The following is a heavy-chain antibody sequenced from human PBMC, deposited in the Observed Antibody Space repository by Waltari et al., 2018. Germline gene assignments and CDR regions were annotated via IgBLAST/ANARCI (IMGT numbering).Heavy chain of an antibody. CDR2: IIPILGIA. V-gene: IGHV1-69*02. D-gene: IGHD3-16*01. Sequence: QVQLVQSGAEVKKPGSSVKVSCKASGGTFSSYTISWVRQAPGQGLEWMGRIIPILGIANYAQKFQGRVTITADKSTSTAYMELSSLRSEDTAVYYCARREGGYYFDYWGQGTLVTVSS. CDR3: ARREGGYYFDY. CDR1: GGTFSSYT. J-gene: IGHJ4*02.